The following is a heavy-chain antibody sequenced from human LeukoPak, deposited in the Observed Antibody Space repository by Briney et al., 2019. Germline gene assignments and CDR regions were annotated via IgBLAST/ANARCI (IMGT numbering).Heavy chain of an antibody. CDR3: ARVMYGHYDSSGCHFDY. V-gene: IGHV3-53*01. CDR1: GFTVSSNY. J-gene: IGHJ4*02. CDR2: IYSGGST. D-gene: IGHD3-22*01. Sequence: GGSLRLSCAASGFTVSSNYMSWVRQAPGKGLEWVSVIYSGGSTYYADSVKGRFTISRDNAKNSLYLQMNSLRAEDTAVYYCARVMYGHYDSSGCHFDYWGQGTLVTVSS.